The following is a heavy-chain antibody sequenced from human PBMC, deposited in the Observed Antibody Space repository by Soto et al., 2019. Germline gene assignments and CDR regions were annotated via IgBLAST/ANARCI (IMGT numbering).Heavy chain of an antibody. V-gene: IGHV1-8*01. CDR3: AREAAALGYDY. CDR1: GYSFISYD. D-gene: IGHD2-2*01. CDR2: MNPNSGNT. J-gene: IGHJ4*02. Sequence: QVQLVQSGAEVKKPGASVKVSCKASGYSFISYDINWVRQATGQGLEWMGWMNPNSGNTGYAQKFQGRVTXTXXTSISTAYMELSSLRSEDSAVYYCAREAAALGYDYWGQRTLVTVSS.